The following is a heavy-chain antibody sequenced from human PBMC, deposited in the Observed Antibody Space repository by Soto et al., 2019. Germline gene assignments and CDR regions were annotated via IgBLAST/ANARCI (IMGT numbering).Heavy chain of an antibody. CDR2: IYYRGST. J-gene: IGHJ5*02. Sequence: QVQLQESGPGLVEPSQTLSLTCSVSGGSINSGGYYWSWIRQRPGEGLEYIGYIYYRGSTYYNPSLQSRITTSMDTSKNHFSLRLTSLTAADTAIYYCARQAFGSGTGRFDPWGRGILVTVSS. D-gene: IGHD3-10*01. CDR1: GGSINSGGYY. CDR3: ARQAFGSGTGRFDP. V-gene: IGHV4-31*03.